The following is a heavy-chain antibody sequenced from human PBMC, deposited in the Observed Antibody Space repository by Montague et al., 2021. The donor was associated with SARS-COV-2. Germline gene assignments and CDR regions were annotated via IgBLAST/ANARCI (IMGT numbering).Heavy chain of an antibody. CDR1: GGSIGSHY. CDR3: ARGSGAASVTWFDP. Sequence: SETLSLTCTVSGGSIGSHYWGWIRLPPGKGLEWVGHIYYTGITKYNSSLTSRVTISVDTSKNQLSLKLDTVTVADTAVYYCARGSGAASVTWFDPWGQGTLVTVSS. V-gene: IGHV4-59*11. J-gene: IGHJ5*01. CDR2: IYYTGIT. D-gene: IGHD6-25*01.